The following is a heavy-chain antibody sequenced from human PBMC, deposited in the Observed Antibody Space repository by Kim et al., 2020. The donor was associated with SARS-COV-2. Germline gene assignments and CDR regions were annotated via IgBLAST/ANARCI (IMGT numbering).Heavy chain of an antibody. D-gene: IGHD6-6*01. V-gene: IGHV6-1*01. CDR3: ARDRDSSSSFDY. J-gene: IGHJ4*02. Sequence: YAVSVKSRITINPDTSKNQFSLQLNSVTPEDTAVYYCARDRDSSSSFDYWGQGTLVTVSS.